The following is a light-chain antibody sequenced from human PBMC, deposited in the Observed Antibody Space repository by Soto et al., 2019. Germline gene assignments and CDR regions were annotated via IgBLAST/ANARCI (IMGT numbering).Light chain of an antibody. CDR3: QQYSDYSRT. Sequence: DIQTTQSPSTLSASVGERVTITCLASQCISSWMAWYQLKPGKAPQLLSYKASSLQSGVPSRVSGSGSGTECTLTSSSLQPDDFATYVCQQYSDYSRTVGQGTKVEIK. CDR1: QCISSW. CDR2: KAS. J-gene: IGKJ1*01. V-gene: IGKV1-5*03.